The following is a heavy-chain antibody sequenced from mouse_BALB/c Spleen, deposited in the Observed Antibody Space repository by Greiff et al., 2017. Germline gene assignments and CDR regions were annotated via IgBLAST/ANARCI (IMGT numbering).Heavy chain of an antibody. V-gene: IGHV5-4*02. CDR3: ARGDNDDFAY. CDR1: GYTFSDYY. CDR2: ISDGGSYT. J-gene: IGHJ3*01. Sequence: EVMLVESGGGLVKPGGSLKLSCAASGYTFSDYYMYWVRQTPENRLEWVATISDGGSYTYYQDSVKGRFTISRDNAENNLYLQMSSLKSEDTAVYYCARGDNDDFAYWSQGTLDTVSA. D-gene: IGHD2-4*01.